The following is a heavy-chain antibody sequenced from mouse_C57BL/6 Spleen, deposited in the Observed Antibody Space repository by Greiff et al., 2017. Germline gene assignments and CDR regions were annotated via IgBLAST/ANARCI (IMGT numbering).Heavy chain of an antibody. CDR3: ARDLNWDGFAY. CDR2: ISYDGSN. CDR1: GYSITSGYY. D-gene: IGHD4-1*02. V-gene: IGHV3-6*01. J-gene: IGHJ3*01. Sequence: EVKLVESGPGLVKPSQSLSLTCSVTGYSITSGYYWNWIRQFPGNKLEWMGYISYDGSNNYNPSLKNRISITRDTSKNQFFLKLNSVTTEDTATYYCARDLNWDGFAYWGQGTLVTVSA.